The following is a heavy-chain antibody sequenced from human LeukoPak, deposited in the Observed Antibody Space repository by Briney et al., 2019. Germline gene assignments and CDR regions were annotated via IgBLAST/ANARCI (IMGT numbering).Heavy chain of an antibody. V-gene: IGHV3-30-3*01. CDR3: ARDRAGYYDSSGPLDY. D-gene: IGHD3-22*01. CDR1: EFTFSTYA. Sequence: GRSLRLFCAASEFTFSTYAMHWVRQAPGKGLEWVAVISYDGSNKYYADSVKGRFTISRDNSKSTLYLQMNNLRADDTAVYSCARDRAGYYDSSGPLDYWGQGTLVTVSS. J-gene: IGHJ4*02. CDR2: ISYDGSNK.